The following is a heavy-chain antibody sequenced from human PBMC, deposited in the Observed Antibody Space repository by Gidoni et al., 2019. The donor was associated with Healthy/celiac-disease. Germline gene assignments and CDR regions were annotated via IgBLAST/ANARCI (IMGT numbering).Heavy chain of an antibody. CDR3: ARDRDGSSNYYYYGMDV. CDR1: GGSISSYY. V-gene: IGHV4-59*01. J-gene: IGHJ6*02. CDR2: IYYSGST. D-gene: IGHD6-6*01. Sequence: QVQLQESGPGLVKPSETLSLTCTVSGGSISSYYWSWIRQPPGKGLEWIGYIYYSGSTNYNPSLKSRVTISVDTSKNQFSLKLSSVTAADTAVYYCARDRDGSSNYYYYGMDVWGQGTTVTVSS.